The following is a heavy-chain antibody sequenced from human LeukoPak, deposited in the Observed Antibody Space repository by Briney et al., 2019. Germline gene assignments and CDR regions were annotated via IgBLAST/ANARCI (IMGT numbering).Heavy chain of an antibody. CDR1: GFTFSSYA. V-gene: IGHV3-23*01. J-gene: IGHJ5*02. CDR2: ISGSGGST. D-gene: IGHD6-13*01. Sequence: GGSLRLSCAASGFTFSSYAMSWVRQAPGKGLEWVSTISGSGGSTYYADSVKGRFTVSRDNSRNTLYLQMNSLRAEDTAVYYCAKVGSSWYPDWFDPWGQGTLVTVSS. CDR3: AKVGSSWYPDWFDP.